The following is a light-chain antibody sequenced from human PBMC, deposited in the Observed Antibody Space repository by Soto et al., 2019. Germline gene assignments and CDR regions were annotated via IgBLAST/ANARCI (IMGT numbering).Light chain of an antibody. CDR3: QQYGSSPRT. Sequence: EIVLTQSPGTLSLSPGERATLSCRASQSVSSNYLAWYQQKPGQAPRLLIYGASNRATGIPDRFSGSGSGTDFTLTISRLEPEDFAVYYCQQYGSSPRTFGLGTKLEIK. CDR2: GAS. CDR1: QSVSSNY. J-gene: IGKJ2*01. V-gene: IGKV3-20*01.